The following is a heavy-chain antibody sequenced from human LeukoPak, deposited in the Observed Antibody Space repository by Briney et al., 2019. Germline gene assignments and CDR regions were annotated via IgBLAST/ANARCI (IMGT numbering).Heavy chain of an antibody. CDR2: ITGSGDTT. CDR1: GFTFSNYA. Sequence: GGSLRLSCAASGFTFSNYAMSWLRHAPGKGLVGVSAITGSGDTTYYAHPVKGRFTISRDNSKNTVYLQMNSLRAEDTAIYYCANRRCTSSSCYLEYWGQGTLVTVSS. J-gene: IGHJ4*02. V-gene: IGHV3-23*01. CDR3: ANRRCTSSSCYLEY. D-gene: IGHD2-2*01.